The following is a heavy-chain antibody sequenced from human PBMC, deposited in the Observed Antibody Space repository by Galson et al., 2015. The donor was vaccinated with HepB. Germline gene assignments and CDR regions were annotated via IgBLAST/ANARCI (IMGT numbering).Heavy chain of an antibody. CDR1: GFTFSSYV. Sequence: LRLSCAASGFTFSSYVMSWVRQAPGKGLEWISTISGSGGNTYYADSVKGRFAISRDNSKNTLYLQMNSLRAEDTAIYYCAKARSQWLRPYYFDYWGQGTLVTVSS. V-gene: IGHV3-23*01. CDR2: ISGSGGNT. D-gene: IGHD6-19*01. CDR3: AKARSQWLRPYYFDY. J-gene: IGHJ4*02.